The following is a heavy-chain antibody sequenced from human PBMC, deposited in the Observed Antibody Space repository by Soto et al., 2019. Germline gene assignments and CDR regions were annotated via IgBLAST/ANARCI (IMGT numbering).Heavy chain of an antibody. D-gene: IGHD3-22*01. J-gene: IGHJ4*02. CDR2: ISAYNGNT. CDR3: ARAGQYYDSSGYAN. CDR1: GYSFATSG. Sequence: GASVKVSCKASGYSFATSGISWVRQAPGQGLEWMGWISAYNGNTNYDQKLQDRVTMTTDTSTSTAYLELRNLRSSDTAVYYCARAGQYYDSSGYANWGQGTLVTVSS. V-gene: IGHV1-18*01.